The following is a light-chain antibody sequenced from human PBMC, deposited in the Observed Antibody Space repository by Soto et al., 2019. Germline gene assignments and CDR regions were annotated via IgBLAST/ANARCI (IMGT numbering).Light chain of an antibody. V-gene: IGKV3-20*01. Sequence: EIVLTQSPGTLSLSPGERATLSCRASQSVSSSYLAWYQQKPGQAPRLLIYGASSRATGIPDRFSGSGSGRDFNLAISRLGPEDFSVYYCQQYGSSPGTFGQGTKVEIK. J-gene: IGKJ1*01. CDR1: QSVSSSY. CDR3: QQYGSSPGT. CDR2: GAS.